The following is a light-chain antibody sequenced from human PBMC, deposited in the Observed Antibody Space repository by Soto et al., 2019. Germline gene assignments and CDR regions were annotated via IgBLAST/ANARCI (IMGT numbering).Light chain of an antibody. V-gene: IGLV2-14*01. CDR3: SSYTSSSTPVV. Sequence: QSVLTQPASVSGSPGQSITISCTGISSDVGGYNYVSWYQQHPGKAPKLMIYDVSNRPSGVSNRFSGSKSGNTASLTISGLQAEDEADYYCSSYTSSSTPVVFGGGTKVTVL. J-gene: IGLJ2*01. CDR2: DVS. CDR1: SSDVGGYNY.